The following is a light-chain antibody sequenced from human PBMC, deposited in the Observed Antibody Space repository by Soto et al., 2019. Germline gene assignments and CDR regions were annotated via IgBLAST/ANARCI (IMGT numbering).Light chain of an antibody. J-gene: IGKJ3*01. CDR2: DAS. CDR1: QDISNY. V-gene: IGKV1-33*01. Sequence: DIQMTQSPSSLSASVGDRVTITCQASQDISNYLNWYQQKPGKAPKLLIYDASNLETGVPSRFSVSGSGTDFTFTISSLQPEDIATYYCQQYYNLPSFTFVPGTKVDIK. CDR3: QQYYNLPSFT.